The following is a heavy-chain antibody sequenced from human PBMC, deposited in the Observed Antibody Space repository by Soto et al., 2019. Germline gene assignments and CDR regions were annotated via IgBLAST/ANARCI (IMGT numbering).Heavy chain of an antibody. D-gene: IGHD2-15*01. CDR2: IRSKAYGGTT. J-gene: IGHJ4*02. Sequence: PGGSLRLSCTASGFTFGDYAMSWFRQAPGKGLEWVGFIRSKAYGGTTEYAASVKGRFTISRDDSKSIAYLQMNSLKTEDTAVYYCTRSIVVVVAASYFDYWGQGTLVTVSS. CDR3: TRSIVVVVAASYFDY. CDR1: GFTFGDYA. V-gene: IGHV3-49*03.